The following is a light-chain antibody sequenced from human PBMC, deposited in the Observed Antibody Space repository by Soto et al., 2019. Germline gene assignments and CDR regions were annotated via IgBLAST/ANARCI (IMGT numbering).Light chain of an antibody. V-gene: IGKV2-28*01. CDR1: QSLLHSNGYNY. CDR2: LGS. CDR3: MQAPKTPRP. J-gene: IGKJ1*01. Sequence: DVVMTQSPLSLTVTLGQPASISCRSSQSLLHSNGYNYLDWYLQKPGQSPQLLIYLGSNRASGVPDRFSGSGSATDFTLKISRVEDEDVGVYYCMQAPKTPRPFGQGTKADIK.